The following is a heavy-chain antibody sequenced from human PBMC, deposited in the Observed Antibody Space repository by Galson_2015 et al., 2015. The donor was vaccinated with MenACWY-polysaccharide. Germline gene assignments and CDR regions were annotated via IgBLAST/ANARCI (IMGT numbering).Heavy chain of an antibody. D-gene: IGHD4-17*01. V-gene: IGHV4-34*09. J-gene: IGHJ5*02. CDR3: ARIPSTGTSFGWFDP. Sequence: NYNPSLRSRVIISIDTTTNQFSLQLNSVTAADTAVYYCARIPSTGTSFGWFDPWGQGTLVTVSS.